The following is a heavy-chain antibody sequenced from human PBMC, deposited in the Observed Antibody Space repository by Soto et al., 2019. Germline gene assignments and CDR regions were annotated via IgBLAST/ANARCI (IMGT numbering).Heavy chain of an antibody. D-gene: IGHD3-10*01. CDR3: ARDPSMVRGENWYFDL. J-gene: IGHJ2*01. Sequence: EVQLVESGGGLVKPGGSLRLSCAASGFTFSSYSMNWVRQAPGKGLEWVSSISSSRSYIYYADSVRGRFTISRDDAKNSLYLKMNSMGAEDTAVYYCARDPSMVRGENWYFDLWGRGTLVTVSS. CDR2: ISSSRSYI. CDR1: GFTFSSYS. V-gene: IGHV3-21*01.